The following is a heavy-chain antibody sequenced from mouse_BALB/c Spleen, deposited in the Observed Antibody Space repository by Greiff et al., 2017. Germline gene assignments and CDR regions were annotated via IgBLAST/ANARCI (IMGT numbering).Heavy chain of an antibody. D-gene: IGHD2-2*01. CDR3: ARGVTATSPFAY. CDR1: GYSFTGYY. Sequence: LVKTGASVKISCKASGYSFTGYYMHWVKQSHGKSLEWIGYISCYNGATSYNQKFKGKATFTVDTSSSTAYLQLSSLTSEDTAVYYCARGVTATSPFAYWGQGTLVTVSA. V-gene: IGHV1S34*01. CDR2: ISCYNGAT. J-gene: IGHJ3*01.